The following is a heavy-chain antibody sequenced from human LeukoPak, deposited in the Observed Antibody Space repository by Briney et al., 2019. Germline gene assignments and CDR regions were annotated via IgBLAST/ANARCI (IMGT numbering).Heavy chain of an antibody. V-gene: IGHV3-64D*06. D-gene: IGHD5-12*01. J-gene: IGHJ1*01. CDR2: ISSNGGST. Sequence: GGSLRLSCSASGFTFSSYAMHWVRQAPGKGLEYVSAISSNGGSTYYADSVKGRFTISRDNSKNTLYLQMSSLRAEDTAVYYCVKDTQQEWQRFIDFQHWGQGTLVTVSS. CDR3: VKDTQQEWQRFIDFQH. CDR1: GFTFSSYA.